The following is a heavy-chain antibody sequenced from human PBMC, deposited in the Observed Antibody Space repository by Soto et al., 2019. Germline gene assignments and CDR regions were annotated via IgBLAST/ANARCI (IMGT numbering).Heavy chain of an antibody. CDR2: ISGSGGST. J-gene: IGHJ4*02. Sequence: GGSLRLSCAASGFTFSSYAMSWVRQAPGKGLEWVSAISGSGGSTYYADSGKGRFTISRDNSKNTLYLQMNSLRAEDTAVYYCAKGPDVLRFGELFDYWGQGTLVTVSS. CDR3: AKGPDVLRFGELFDY. V-gene: IGHV3-23*01. D-gene: IGHD3-10*01. CDR1: GFTFSSYA.